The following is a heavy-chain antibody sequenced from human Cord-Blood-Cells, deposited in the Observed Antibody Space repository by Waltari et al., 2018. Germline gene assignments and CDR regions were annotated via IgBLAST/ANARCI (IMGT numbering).Heavy chain of an antibody. J-gene: IGHJ5*02. CDR1: GGSISSYY. D-gene: IGHD6-6*01. CDR2: IYYSGST. V-gene: IGHV4-59*01. Sequence: QVQLRESGPGLVKPSETLSLTCTVSGGSISSYYWSWIRQPPGKGLEWIGYIYYSGSTNYNPSLKSRVTISVDTSKNQFSLKLSSVTAADTAVYYCARAGSSSPLNWFDPWGQGTLVTVSS. CDR3: ARAGSSSPLNWFDP.